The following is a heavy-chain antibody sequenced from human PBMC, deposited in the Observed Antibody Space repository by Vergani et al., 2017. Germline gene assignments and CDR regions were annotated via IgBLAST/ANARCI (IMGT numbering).Heavy chain of an antibody. CDR3: ARADMFWSGARD. V-gene: IGHV4-61*02. Sequence: QVQLQESGPGLVKPSQTLSLTCTVSGGSISSGSYYWSWIRQPAGKGLEWIGRIYTSGSTNYNPSLKGRVTMSVDTSKNQFSLKLSSVTAADTAVYYCARADMFWSGARDWGQGTLVTVSS. CDR2: IYTSGST. D-gene: IGHD3-3*01. J-gene: IGHJ4*02. CDR1: GGSISSGSYY.